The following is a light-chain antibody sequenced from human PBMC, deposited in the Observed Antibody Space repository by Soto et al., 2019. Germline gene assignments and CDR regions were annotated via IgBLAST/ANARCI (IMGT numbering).Light chain of an antibody. CDR1: SSDVGSYNL. Sequence: QSALTQPVSVSGSPGQSITISCTGTSSDVGSYNLVSWYQQHPGKAPKLMIYEVSKRPSGVSNRFSGSKSGNTASLTISGLQAEDEADYYCCSYAGSSTLKFGGGTKLTVL. CDR3: CSYAGSSTLK. CDR2: EVS. J-gene: IGLJ2*01. V-gene: IGLV2-23*02.